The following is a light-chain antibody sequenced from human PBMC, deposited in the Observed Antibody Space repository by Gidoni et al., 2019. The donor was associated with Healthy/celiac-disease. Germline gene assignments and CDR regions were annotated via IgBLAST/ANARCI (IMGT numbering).Light chain of an antibody. V-gene: IGKV4-1*01. CDR3: QPYYSTPPA. CDR2: WAS. J-gene: IGKJ1*01. CDR1: QSVLYSSNNKNY. Sequence: DIVMTQSPDSLAVSLGERATINCKSSQSVLYSSNNKNYLAWYQQKPGQPPKLLIYWASTRESGVPDRFSGSGSGTDFTLTIISLQAEDVAVYYCQPYYSTPPAFGQGTKVEIK.